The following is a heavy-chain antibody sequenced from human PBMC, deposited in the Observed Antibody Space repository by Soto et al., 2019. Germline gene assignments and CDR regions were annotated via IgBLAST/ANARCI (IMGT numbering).Heavy chain of an antibody. CDR2: IYYSGTT. CDR1: GGSISSGDYY. V-gene: IGHV4-61*08. J-gene: IGHJ4*02. D-gene: IGHD3-22*01. CDR3: ARGVTMITGFDY. Sequence: SETLSLTCTVSGGSISSGDYYWSWICQHPGKGLEWIGYIYYSGTTNYNPSLKSRVTMSVDTSRDQFSLRLSSVTAPDTAFYYCARGVTMITGFDYWXQGSLVNAPQ.